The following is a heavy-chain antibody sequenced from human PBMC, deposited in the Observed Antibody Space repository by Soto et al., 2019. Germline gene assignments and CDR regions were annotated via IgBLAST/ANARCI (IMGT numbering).Heavy chain of an antibody. V-gene: IGHV5-51*01. CDR3: ARDESLSLVQQVVPEYFQH. J-gene: IGHJ1*01. CDR1: GYSFTSYW. Sequence: GESLKISCKGSGYSFTSYWIGWVRQMPGKGLEWMGIIYPGDSDTRYSPSFQGQVTISAAKSISTAYLQWSSLKASDTAMYYCARDESLSLVQQVVPEYFQHWGQGTLVTVSS. CDR2: IYPGDSDT. D-gene: IGHD3-10*01.